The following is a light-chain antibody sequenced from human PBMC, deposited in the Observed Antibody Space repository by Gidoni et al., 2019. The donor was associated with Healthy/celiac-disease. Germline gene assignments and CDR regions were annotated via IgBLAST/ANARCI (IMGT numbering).Light chain of an antibody. Sequence: DIVMTQSPLSLPVTPEEPASISCRSSQSLLNSNGHNYLDWYVQKPGQSPQLLIYLGSNRASGVPDRFSGSGSGTDFTLKISRVVTDDVGVYYCMQAVQPPWTFXQXTKVEIK. CDR1: QSLLNSNGHNY. CDR2: LGS. CDR3: MQAVQPPWT. J-gene: IGKJ1*01. V-gene: IGKV2-28*01.